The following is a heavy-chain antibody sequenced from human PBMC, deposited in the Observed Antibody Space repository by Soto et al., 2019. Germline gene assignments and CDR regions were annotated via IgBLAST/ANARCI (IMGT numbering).Heavy chain of an antibody. CDR1: GGSISSSNW. J-gene: IGHJ5*02. V-gene: IGHV4-4*02. CDR3: ARGMVAVTTVTSGWFVP. CDR2: IYHSGST. Sequence: QVQLQESGPGLVKPSGTLSLTCAVSGGSISSSNWWSWVRQPPGKGLEWIGEIYHSGSTNYNPSLNSRVTISVDKSKNQFSLKLSSVTATDTAVYYCARGMVAVTTVTSGWFVPWGQGTLVTVSS. D-gene: IGHD4-17*01.